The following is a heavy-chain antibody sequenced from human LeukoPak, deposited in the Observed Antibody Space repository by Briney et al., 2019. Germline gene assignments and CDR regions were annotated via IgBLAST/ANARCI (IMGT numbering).Heavy chain of an antibody. V-gene: IGHV3-23*01. D-gene: IGHD1-26*01. J-gene: IGHJ3*02. CDR3: AKSSGASTFRAAFDI. Sequence: GGSLRLSCAASGFTFSNAWMSWVRQAPGKGLEWVSAISGGSVSTYYADSVKGRFTISRDNSKNTLYLQMNSLRAGDTAVFYCAKSSGASTFRAAFDIWGQGTMVTVSS. CDR2: ISGGSVST. CDR1: GFTFSNAW.